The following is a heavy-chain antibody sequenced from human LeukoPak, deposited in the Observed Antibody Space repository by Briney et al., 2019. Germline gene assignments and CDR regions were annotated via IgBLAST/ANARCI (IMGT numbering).Heavy chain of an antibody. CDR2: INHSGST. CDR1: GGSISSGSYY. Sequence: SQTLSLTCTVSGGSISSGSYYWSWIRQPAGKGLEWIGEINHSGSTNYNPSLKSRVTISVDTSKNQFSLKLSSVTAADTAVYYCARGYTADYWGQGTLVTVSS. J-gene: IGHJ4*02. CDR3: ARGYTADY. D-gene: IGHD2-2*02. V-gene: IGHV4-61*09.